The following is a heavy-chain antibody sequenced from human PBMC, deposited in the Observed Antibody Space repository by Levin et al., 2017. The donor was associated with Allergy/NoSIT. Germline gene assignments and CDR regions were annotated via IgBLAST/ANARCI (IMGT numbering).Heavy chain of an antibody. Sequence: GSLRLSCTVSGGSISSYYWSWIRQPPGKGLEWIGYIYYSGSTNYNPSLKSRVTISVDTSKNQFSLKLSSVTAADTAVYYCARSTTSLYSGSYSASYYFDYWGQGTLVTVSS. CDR2: IYYSGST. J-gene: IGHJ4*02. CDR1: GGSISSYY. D-gene: IGHD1-26*01. V-gene: IGHV4-59*08. CDR3: ARSTTSLYSGSYSASYYFDY.